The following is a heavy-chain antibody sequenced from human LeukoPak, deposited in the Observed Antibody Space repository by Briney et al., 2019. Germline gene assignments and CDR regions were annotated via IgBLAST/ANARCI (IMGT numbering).Heavy chain of an antibody. CDR1: GFTFSSYS. D-gene: IGHD3-10*01. J-gene: IGHJ4*02. Sequence: GGSLRLSCAASGFTFSSYSMNWVRQAPGKGLEWVSYISSSSSTIYYADSVKGRFTISRDNAKNSLYLQMNSLRSQDTAVYYCACLLLWFGETFDYWGQGTLVTVSS. CDR3: ACLLLWFGETFDY. V-gene: IGHV3-48*01. CDR2: ISSSSSTI.